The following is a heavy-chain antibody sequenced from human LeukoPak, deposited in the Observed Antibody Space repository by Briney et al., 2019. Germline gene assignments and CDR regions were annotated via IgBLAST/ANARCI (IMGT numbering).Heavy chain of an antibody. CDR1: GGSISSSSYY. CDR3: ARHPVGATLEIDY. CDR2: IYYSGST. V-gene: IGHV4-39*01. Sequence: SETLSFTCTVSGGSISSSSYYWGWIRQPPGKGLEWIGSIYYSGSTYYNPSLKSRVTISVDTSKNQFSLKLSSVTAADTAVYYCARHPVGATLEIDYWGQGTLVTVSS. D-gene: IGHD1-26*01. J-gene: IGHJ4*02.